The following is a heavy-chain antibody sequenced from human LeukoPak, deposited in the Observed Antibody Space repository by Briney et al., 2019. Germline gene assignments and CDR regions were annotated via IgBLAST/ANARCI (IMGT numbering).Heavy chain of an antibody. CDR1: GFAFNNQA. Sequence: PGGSLRHSCSASGFAFNNQAMGWVRQASGKGLEWVSVISHSGDITYYADSVKGRFTIPRDNAKDILFLQMNSRRAEDTAVYYCTKDARLTSGWYFFDYWGQEALGTVSS. D-gene: IGHD6-19*01. J-gene: IGHJ4*02. CDR2: ISHSGDIT. CDR3: TKDARLTSGWYFFDY. V-gene: IGHV3-23*01.